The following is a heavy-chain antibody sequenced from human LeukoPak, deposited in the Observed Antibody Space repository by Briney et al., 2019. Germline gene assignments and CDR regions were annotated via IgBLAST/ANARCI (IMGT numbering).Heavy chain of an antibody. CDR1: GYTFTSYG. Sequence: GASVKVSCKASGYTFTSYGISWVRQAPGQGLEWMGWISAYNGNTNYAQKLQGRVTMTTDTSTSTAYMELRSLRSDDTAVYYCARLYYYGSGSSVPFDYWGQGTLVTVSS. V-gene: IGHV1-18*01. D-gene: IGHD3-10*01. CDR3: ARLYYYGSGSSVPFDY. J-gene: IGHJ4*02. CDR2: ISAYNGNT.